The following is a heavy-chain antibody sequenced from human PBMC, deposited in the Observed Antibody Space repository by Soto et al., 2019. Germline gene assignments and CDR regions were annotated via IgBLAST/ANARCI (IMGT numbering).Heavy chain of an antibody. Sequence: SETLSLTCAVYGGSFSGYYWSWIRQPPGKGLEWIGEINHSGSTNYNPSLKSRVTISVDTSKNQFSLKLSSVTAADTAVYYCARGGYGSGSYYQRPRVYWFDPWGQGTLVTVSS. CDR2: INHSGST. CDR1: GGSFSGYY. V-gene: IGHV4-34*01. J-gene: IGHJ5*02. CDR3: ARGGYGSGSYYQRPRVYWFDP. D-gene: IGHD3-10*01.